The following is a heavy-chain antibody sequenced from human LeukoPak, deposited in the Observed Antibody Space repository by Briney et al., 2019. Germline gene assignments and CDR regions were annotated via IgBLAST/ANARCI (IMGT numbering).Heavy chain of an antibody. CDR3: AKSDFIVVVPAAMYY. Sequence: GGPLRFSVAASGFTFTAIAWGWVAPAPGKGWGGGSDISGSGGSTNYADSVKGRFTISRDNSKNTLYLQMNSLRAEDTAVYYCAKSDFIVVVPAAMYYWGQGTLVTVSS. V-gene: IGHV3-23*01. CDR2: ISGSGGST. CDR1: GFTFTAIA. D-gene: IGHD2-2*01. J-gene: IGHJ4*02.